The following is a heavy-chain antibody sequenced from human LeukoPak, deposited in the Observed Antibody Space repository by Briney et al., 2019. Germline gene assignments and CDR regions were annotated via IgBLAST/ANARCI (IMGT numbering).Heavy chain of an antibody. CDR2: IKSDGSST. CDR3: ASRGVVTGAFDI. J-gene: IGHJ3*02. Sequence: GGSLRLSCAASGFTFSSYGMHWVRQAPGKGLVWVSRIKSDGSSTSYADFVKGRFTISRDNAKNTLYLQMNSLRAEDTAVYYCASRGVVTGAFDIWGQGTMVTVSS. CDR1: GFTFSSYG. D-gene: IGHD4-23*01. V-gene: IGHV3-74*01.